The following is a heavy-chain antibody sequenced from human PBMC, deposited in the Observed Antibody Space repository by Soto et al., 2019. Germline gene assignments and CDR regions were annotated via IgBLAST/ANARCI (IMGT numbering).Heavy chain of an antibody. CDR2: IWYDGSNK. Sequence: GGSLRLSCAASGFTFSSYGMHWVRQAPGKGLEWVAVIWYDGSNKYYADSVKGRFTISRDNSKNTLYLQMNSLRAEDTAVYYCARGLLEHIAAAGTWTHYFDYWGQGTLVTVSS. D-gene: IGHD6-13*01. CDR3: ARGLLEHIAAAGTWTHYFDY. CDR1: GFTFSSYG. J-gene: IGHJ4*02. V-gene: IGHV3-33*01.